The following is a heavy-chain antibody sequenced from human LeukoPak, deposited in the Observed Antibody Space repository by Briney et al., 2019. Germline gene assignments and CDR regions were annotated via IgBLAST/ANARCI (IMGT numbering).Heavy chain of an antibody. J-gene: IGHJ6*03. D-gene: IGHD3-22*01. CDR3: ARALGGSSGNYSYYYYMDV. CDR2: INHSGST. Sequence: SQTLSLTCTVSGGSISSGSYYWSWIRQPAGKGLEWIGEINHSGSTNYNPSLKSRVTISVDTSKNQFSLKLSSVTAADTAVYYCARALGGSSGNYSYYYYMDVWGKGTTVTVSS. V-gene: IGHV4-61*09. CDR1: GGSISSGSYY.